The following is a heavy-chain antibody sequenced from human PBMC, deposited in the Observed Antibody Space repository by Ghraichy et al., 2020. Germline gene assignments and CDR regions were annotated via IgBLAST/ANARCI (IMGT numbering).Heavy chain of an antibody. CDR2: INPDGSQK. D-gene: IGHD2-21*02. CDR1: GLTFSRYW. CDR3: LGSRDCG. Sequence: GESLNISCAGSGLTFSRYWMNWVRQTPGKGPEWVANINPDGSQKHYVDSVRGRFTISRDNAENTVYLQMNSLRADDTAVYYCLGSRDCGWGRGILVTVSS. V-gene: IGHV3-7*03. J-gene: IGHJ4*02.